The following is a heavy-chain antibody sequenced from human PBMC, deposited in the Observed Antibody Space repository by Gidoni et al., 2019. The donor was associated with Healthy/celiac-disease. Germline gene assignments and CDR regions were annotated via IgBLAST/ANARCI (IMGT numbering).Heavy chain of an antibody. D-gene: IGHD6-6*01. Sequence: EVQLLESGGGLVQPGGSLRLSCAASGFPFSSYAMSWVRQAPGKGLEWVSAIRGSGGSTYYADSVKGRFTISRDNSKNTLYLQMNSRRAEDTAVYYCAKSEYSSSSTARENYWGQGTLVTVSS. CDR2: IRGSGGST. CDR3: AKSEYSSSSTARENY. J-gene: IGHJ4*02. CDR1: GFPFSSYA. V-gene: IGHV3-23*01.